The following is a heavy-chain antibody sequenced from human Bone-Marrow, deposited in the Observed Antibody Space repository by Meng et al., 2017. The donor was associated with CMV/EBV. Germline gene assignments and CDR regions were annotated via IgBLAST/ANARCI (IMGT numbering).Heavy chain of an antibody. V-gene: IGHV3-48*04. Sequence: GGSLRLSCAASGFTFSSYSMNWVRQAPGKGLEWVSYISSSSSTIYYADSVKGRFTISRDTAKSSLYLQMNSLRAEDTAVYFCARYGGYYDFWSGYGGYHYGMDVCGQGTTVTVSS. CDR3: ARYGGYYDFWSGYGGYHYGMDV. CDR2: ISSSSSTI. CDR1: GFTFSSYS. D-gene: IGHD3-3*01. J-gene: IGHJ6*02.